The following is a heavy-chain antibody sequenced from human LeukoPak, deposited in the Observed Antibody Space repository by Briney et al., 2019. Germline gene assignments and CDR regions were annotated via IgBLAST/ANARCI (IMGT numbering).Heavy chain of an antibody. CDR1: GGSINGGNYY. D-gene: IGHD5-24*01. V-gene: IGHV4-61*02. J-gene: IGHJ4*02. CDR3: ARGYGYNSEY. Sequence: SQTLSLTCTVSGGSINGGNYYWTWLRQPAGKGLEWIGRISPSGSTNHNPSLTSRVTISVDTSKNQFSLKLNFVTAADTAVYFCARGYGYNSEYWGQGTLVTVSP. CDR2: ISPSGST.